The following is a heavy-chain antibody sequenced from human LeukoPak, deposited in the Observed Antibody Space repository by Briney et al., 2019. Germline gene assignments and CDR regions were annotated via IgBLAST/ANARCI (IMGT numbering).Heavy chain of an antibody. J-gene: IGHJ5*02. V-gene: IGHV1-69*04. Sequence: SVKVSRKASGGTFSSYAISWVRQAPGQGLEWMGRIIPILGIANYAQKFQGRVTITADKSTSTAYMELSSLRCEDTAVYYCAGRQAANNNWFDPWGQGTQVTVCS. CDR1: GGTFSSYA. CDR3: AGRQAANNNWFDP. D-gene: IGHD6-13*01. CDR2: IIPILGIA.